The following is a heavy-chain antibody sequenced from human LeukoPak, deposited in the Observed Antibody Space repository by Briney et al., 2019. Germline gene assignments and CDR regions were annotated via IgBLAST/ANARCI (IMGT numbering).Heavy chain of an antibody. CDR1: GGSFSGYY. V-gene: IGHV4-34*01. CDR2: INHSGST. Sequence: SETLSLTCAVSGGSFSGYYWSWIRQPPGKGLEWIGEINHSGSTNYNPSLKSRVTISVDTSKNQFSLKLSSVTAADTAVYYCARFRYCSGGSCYSSVWFDPWGQGTLVTVSS. D-gene: IGHD2-15*01. CDR3: ARFRYCSGGSCYSSVWFDP. J-gene: IGHJ5*02.